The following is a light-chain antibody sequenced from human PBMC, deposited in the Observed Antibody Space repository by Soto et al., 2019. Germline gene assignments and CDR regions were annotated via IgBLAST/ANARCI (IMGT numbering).Light chain of an antibody. J-gene: IGKJ2*01. CDR2: GSF. Sequence: DIQMTQSPSSLSASVGDRVTITCRASQSIGRSLNWYQKKPGKAPKILIHGSFSLHSGVPSRFSGSGSGTHFPLTISSLQPEDFGDYYCQQSYSTPPDTFGQGTKLEIK. V-gene: IGKV1-39*01. CDR3: QQSYSTPPDT. CDR1: QSIGRS.